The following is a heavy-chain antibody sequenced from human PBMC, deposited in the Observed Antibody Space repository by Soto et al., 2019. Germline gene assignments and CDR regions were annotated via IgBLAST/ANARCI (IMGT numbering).Heavy chain of an antibody. V-gene: IGHV3-30*03. Sequence: QVLLVESGGGVVQPGTSLRLSCAASQFTFSSYAMHWVRQAPGKGLEWVAVISNDGSNKQYADSVKGRFTISRYNSKNTLNPQMSGLRTEDTAVNYCASEYSLAVLAPGYWGQRILVTVAS. J-gene: IGHJ4*02. D-gene: IGHD2-8*02. CDR1: QFTFSSYA. CDR3: ASEYSLAVLAPGY. CDR2: ISNDGSNK.